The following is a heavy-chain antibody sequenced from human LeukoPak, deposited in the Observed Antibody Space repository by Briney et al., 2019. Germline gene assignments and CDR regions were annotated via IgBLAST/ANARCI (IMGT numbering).Heavy chain of an antibody. J-gene: IGHJ4*02. CDR1: GFTLSNFW. Sequence: PGGSLRLSCAASGFTLSNFWMSWVRQAPGKGLEWVANIKQDGSEKYYVDSVKGRFTISRDNAKNSLSLQMDSLRVEDTAVYYCAKSRGITIFGVVSEEALDYWGQGTLVTISS. CDR2: IKQDGSEK. V-gene: IGHV3-7*01. CDR3: AKSRGITIFGVVSEEALDY. D-gene: IGHD3-3*01.